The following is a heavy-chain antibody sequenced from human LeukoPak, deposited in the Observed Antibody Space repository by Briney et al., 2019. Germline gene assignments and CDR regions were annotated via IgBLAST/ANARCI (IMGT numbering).Heavy chain of an antibody. CDR2: IIPIFPRT. D-gene: IGHD6-6*01. Sequence: SVKVSCKTSGGTFSSFAISWVRQAPGQGLEWMGGIIPIFPRTNYAEKFQGRVTINADESTRTAYMELSSLRSEDTAVYYCATGIGGRSYNCFDSWGQGTLVTVSS. V-gene: IGHV1-69*13. CDR1: GGTFSSFA. J-gene: IGHJ5*01. CDR3: ATGIGGRSYNCFDS.